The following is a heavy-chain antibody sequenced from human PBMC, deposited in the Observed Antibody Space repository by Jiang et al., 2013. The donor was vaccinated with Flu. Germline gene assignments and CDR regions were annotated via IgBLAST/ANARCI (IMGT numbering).Heavy chain of an antibody. Sequence: SYISSSGSTIYYADSVKGRFTISRDNAKNSLYLQMNSLRAEDTAVYYCARAPGYGDYYYYGMDVWGQGTTVTVSS. CDR3: ARAPGYGDYYYYGMDV. J-gene: IGHJ6*02. CDR2: ISSSGSTI. V-gene: IGHV3-11*01. D-gene: IGHD4-17*01.